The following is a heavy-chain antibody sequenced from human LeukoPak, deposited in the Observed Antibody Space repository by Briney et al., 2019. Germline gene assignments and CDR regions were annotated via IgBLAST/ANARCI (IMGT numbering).Heavy chain of an antibody. J-gene: IGHJ4*02. CDR2: ISGSGGST. CDR3: AKRRGYYYDSSGCYDY. V-gene: IGHV3-23*01. CDR1: GFTFSSYN. Sequence: PGGSLRLSCAASGFTFSSYNMNWVRQAPGKGLEWVSAISGSGGSTYYADSVKGRFTISRDNSKNTLYLQMNSLRAEDTAVYYCAKRRGYYYDSSGCYDYWGQGTLVTVSS. D-gene: IGHD3-22*01.